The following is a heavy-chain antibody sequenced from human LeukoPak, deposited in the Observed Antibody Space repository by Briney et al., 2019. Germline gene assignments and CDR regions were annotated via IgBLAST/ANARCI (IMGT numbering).Heavy chain of an antibody. Sequence: ASVKVSCKASGYTFTGYYMHWVRQAPGQGLEWMGWINPNSGGTNYAQKFQGRVTMTRDTSISTAYMELSRLRSDDTAVYYCARDVWPMGAVGATDYWGQGTLVTVSS. V-gene: IGHV1-2*02. D-gene: IGHD1-26*01. CDR3: ARDVWPMGAVGATDY. CDR2: INPNSGGT. CDR1: GYTFTGYY. J-gene: IGHJ4*02.